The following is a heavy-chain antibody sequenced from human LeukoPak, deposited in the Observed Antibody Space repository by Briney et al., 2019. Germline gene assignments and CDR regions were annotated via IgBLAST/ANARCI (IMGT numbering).Heavy chain of an antibody. CDR3: ARAGYDTLDY. Sequence: PGGSLRLSCAASGFTISSNYMSWVRQAPGKGLEWVSVIYSGGRTYYTDYVKGGLTISKHNSKNKQYLQMNSLRAEDTAVYYCARAGYDTLDYWGQGTLVTVSS. CDR1: GFTISSNY. J-gene: IGHJ4*02. CDR2: IYSGGRT. D-gene: IGHD3-9*01. V-gene: IGHV3-53*04.